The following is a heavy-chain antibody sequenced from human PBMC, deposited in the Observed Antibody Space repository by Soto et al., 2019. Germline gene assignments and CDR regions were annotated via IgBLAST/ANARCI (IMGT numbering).Heavy chain of an antibody. D-gene: IGHD3-22*01. Sequence: QITLKESGPPLVKPTQTLTLTCTFSGFSLSTSGVGVGWIRQPPGKALEWLALIYWDDDKRYSPSLKSRLTITKDTSTNQVVLTMTNMDPVETATYYCAHSLIGYYYDSSGSNWFDPWGQGTLVTVSS. CDR1: GFSLSTSGVG. CDR2: IYWDDDK. CDR3: AHSLIGYYYDSSGSNWFDP. V-gene: IGHV2-5*02. J-gene: IGHJ5*02.